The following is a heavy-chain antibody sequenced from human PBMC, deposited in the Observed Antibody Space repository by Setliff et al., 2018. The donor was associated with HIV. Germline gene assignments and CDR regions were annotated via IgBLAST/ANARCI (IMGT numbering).Heavy chain of an antibody. V-gene: IGHV1-2*02. Sequence: ASVKVSCKASGYTFTGYHMHWVRQAPGQGLEWTGWINPHSGGTKYAQKFQGRVTMTRDTSISAAYMELSRLRSDDTAVYYCARVDCSSTRCYAFDIWGQGTMVTVSS. CDR3: ARVDCSSTRCYAFDI. D-gene: IGHD2-2*01. CDR2: INPHSGGT. J-gene: IGHJ3*02. CDR1: GYTFTGYH.